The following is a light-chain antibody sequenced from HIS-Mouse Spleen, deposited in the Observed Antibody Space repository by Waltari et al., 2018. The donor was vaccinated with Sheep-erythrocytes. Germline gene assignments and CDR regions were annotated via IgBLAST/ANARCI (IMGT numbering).Light chain of an antibody. CDR3: QAWDSSTVV. J-gene: IGLJ2*01. Sequence: SYELTQPPSLPVSPGQTPTFTSPGDNLGEKNACWFPQKPGQSPVLVIYQDSKRPSGIPERFSGSDSGNTATLTISGTQAMDEADYYCQAWDSSTVVFGGGTKLTVL. V-gene: IGLV3-1*01. CDR2: QDS. CDR1: NLGEKN.